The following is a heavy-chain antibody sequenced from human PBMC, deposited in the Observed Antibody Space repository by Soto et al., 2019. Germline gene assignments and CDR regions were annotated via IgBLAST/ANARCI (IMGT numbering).Heavy chain of an antibody. CDR1: GGSISSGGYS. V-gene: IGHV4-30-2*01. CDR3: ARSGYSYGPNPLLY. J-gene: IGHJ4*02. Sequence: SETLSLTCAVSGGSISSGGYSWNWIRQPPGKGLESIGYIYHSGSTYYNPSLKSRVTISVDTSKNQFSLKLSSVTAADTAVYYCARSGYSYGPNPLLYWGQGTLVTVSS. CDR2: IYHSGST. D-gene: IGHD5-18*01.